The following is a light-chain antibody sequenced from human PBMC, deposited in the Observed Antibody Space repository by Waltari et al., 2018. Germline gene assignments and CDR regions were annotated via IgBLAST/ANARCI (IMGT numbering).Light chain of an antibody. J-gene: IGLJ1*01. Sequence: QSALTQPASVSGSPGQSITISCTGTNSDLGSYNFVSWYQQHPNKPPKLVLYEVSNRPSGVSNSFSGSKSGNTAFLTISGLQAEDEAEYYCSSYTKSTTQVFGTGTKVTVL. CDR3: SSYTKSTTQV. CDR1: NSDLGSYNF. V-gene: IGLV2-14*01. CDR2: EVS.